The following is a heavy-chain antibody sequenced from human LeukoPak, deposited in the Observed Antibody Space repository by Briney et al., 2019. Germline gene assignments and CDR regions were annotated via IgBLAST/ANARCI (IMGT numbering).Heavy chain of an antibody. D-gene: IGHD3-22*01. CDR1: GFTFRMFA. V-gene: IGHV3-30*18. J-gene: IGHJ4*02. Sequence: GRSLRLSCAASGFTFRMFAMHWVRQTPGKGLGWVAVISYDGRTTYYRDSVKGRFTISRDDSKNTLYLQMSTLRSDDTAVYYCAKDSAYYDSSGDYFDSWGQGTLVTVSS. CDR3: AKDSAYYDSSGDYFDS. CDR2: ISYDGRTT.